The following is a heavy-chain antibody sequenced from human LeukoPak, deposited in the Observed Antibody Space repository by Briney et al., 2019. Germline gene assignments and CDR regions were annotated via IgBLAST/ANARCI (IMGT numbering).Heavy chain of an antibody. D-gene: IGHD7-27*01. CDR1: GGSISSYY. J-gene: IGHJ4*02. CDR2: IYYSGST. CDR3: ARDNWGIDY. V-gene: IGHV4-59*01. Sequence: SETLSLTCTVSGGSISSYYWSWIRQPPGKGLEWIGYIYYSGSTNYNPSLKSRVTISVDTSKNQFSLKPSSVTAADTAVYYCARDNWGIDYWGQGTLVTVSS.